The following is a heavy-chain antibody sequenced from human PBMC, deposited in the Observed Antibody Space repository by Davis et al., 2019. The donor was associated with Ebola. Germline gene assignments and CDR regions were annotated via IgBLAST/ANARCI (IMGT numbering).Heavy chain of an antibody. Sequence: ASVKVSCKASGYTFTSYGISWVRQAPGQGLEWMGWISAYNGNTNYAQKFQGRVTMTRDTSISTAYMELSRLRSDDTAVYYCARALELWLRGSYYYYGMDVWGKGTTVTVSS. CDR2: ISAYNGNT. D-gene: IGHD5-18*01. J-gene: IGHJ6*04. CDR1: GYTFTSYG. CDR3: ARALELWLRGSYYYYGMDV. V-gene: IGHV1-18*01.